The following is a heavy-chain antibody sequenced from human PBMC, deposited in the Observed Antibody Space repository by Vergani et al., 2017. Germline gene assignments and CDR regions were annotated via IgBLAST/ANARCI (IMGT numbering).Heavy chain of an antibody. V-gene: IGHV4-61*02. CDR1: GCSISSGTYY. J-gene: IGHJ4*02. CDR2: IYTSGNT. CDR3: ARDGVGGKYGSRSFDY. D-gene: IGHD3-10*01. Sequence: QVQLQESGPGLVKPSQTLSLTCTVSGCSISSGTYYWSWIRQPAGKGLEWIGRIYTSGNTNYNPSLKSLVTISVDTSKKPFSLKLSSVTAADTAVYYCARDGVGGKYGSRSFDYWGQGTLVTVSS.